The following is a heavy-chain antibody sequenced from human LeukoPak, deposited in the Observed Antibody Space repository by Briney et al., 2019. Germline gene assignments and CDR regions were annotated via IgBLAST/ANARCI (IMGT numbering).Heavy chain of an antibody. D-gene: IGHD3-9*01. CDR1: GFTLSSYA. J-gene: IGHJ4*02. CDR3: AKMNVLTGYYTPNFDY. V-gene: IGHV3-23*01. CDR2: ISGSGGST. Sequence: GGSLRLSCAASGFTLSSYAMSWVRQAPGKGLEWVSTISGSGGSTNYADSVKGRFTISRDNSKNTLYLQMSSLSAEDTAVYYCAKMNVLTGYYTPNFDYWGQGTLVTVSS.